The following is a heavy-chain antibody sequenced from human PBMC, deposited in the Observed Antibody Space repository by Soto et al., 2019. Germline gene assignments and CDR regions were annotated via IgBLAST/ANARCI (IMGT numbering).Heavy chain of an antibody. Sequence: EVQLVESGGGWVQPGGSLRLSCAASGFSLTMYDMHWVRQAPGKGLECVASLSASGDTYYGVSVKGRFTISRETAEKSLSLQILSLRAGDTAVYFCARGGPSVTTSYFYYMDVWGKGTPVTVS. D-gene: IGHD4-17*01. CDR2: LSASGDT. CDR1: GFSLTMYD. J-gene: IGHJ6*03. CDR3: ARGGPSVTTSYFYYMDV. V-gene: IGHV3-13*01.